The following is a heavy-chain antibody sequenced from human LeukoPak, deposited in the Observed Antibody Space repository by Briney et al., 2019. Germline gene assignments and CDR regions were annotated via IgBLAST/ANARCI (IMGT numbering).Heavy chain of an antibody. J-gene: IGHJ6*02. Sequence: ASVKVSCKASGYTFTGYYMHWVRQAPGQRLEWMGWINPNSGGTNYAQKFQGRVTMTRDTSISTAYMELSRLRSDDTAVYYCARDSGNPAAENYYYGMDVWGQGTTVTVSS. V-gene: IGHV1-2*02. CDR3: ARDSGNPAAENYYYGMDV. D-gene: IGHD1-1*01. CDR2: INPNSGGT. CDR1: GYTFTGYY.